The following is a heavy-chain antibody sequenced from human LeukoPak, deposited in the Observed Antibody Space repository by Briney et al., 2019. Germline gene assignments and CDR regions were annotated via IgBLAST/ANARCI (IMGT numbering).Heavy chain of an antibody. J-gene: IGHJ4*02. CDR1: GFTFSRYS. CDR3: AKGGSIAAAGLYYFDY. CDR2: ISSSSSDI. Sequence: GGSLRLSCAASGFTFSRYSMNWVRQAPGKGLEWVSSISSSSSDIYYADSVKGRFTISRDNSKNTLYLQMNSLRAEDTAVYYCAKGGSIAAAGLYYFDYWGQGTLVTVSS. V-gene: IGHV3-21*04. D-gene: IGHD6-13*01.